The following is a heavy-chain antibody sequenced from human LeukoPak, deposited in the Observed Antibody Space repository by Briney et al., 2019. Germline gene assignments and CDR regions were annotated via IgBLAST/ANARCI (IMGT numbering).Heavy chain of an antibody. CDR1: GFTFSSYA. CDR2: ITGSGGST. J-gene: IGHJ3*02. Sequence: GGSLRLSCAASGFTFSSYAMSWVRQAPGKGLEWASSITGSGGSTYYADSVKGRFTISRDNSKNTLYLQVNTLRAEDTALYYCARDGSGRCGGDCYSEGAFDIWGQGTMVTVSS. CDR3: ARDGSGRCGGDCYSEGAFDI. V-gene: IGHV3-23*01. D-gene: IGHD2-21*02.